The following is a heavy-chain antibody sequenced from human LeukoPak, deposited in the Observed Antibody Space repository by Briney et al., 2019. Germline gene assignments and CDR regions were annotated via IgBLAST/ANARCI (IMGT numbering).Heavy chain of an antibody. CDR2: ISWDGAST. V-gene: IGHV3-43D*03. Sequence: GSLRLSCAASGFTFDDYAMHWVRQAPGKGLEWVSLISWDGASTYYADSVKGRFTISRDNSKNSLYLQMNSLRAEDTALYYCAKDLRVRYSSSSGFDYWGQGTPVTVSS. CDR3: AKDLRVRYSSSSGFDY. J-gene: IGHJ4*02. D-gene: IGHD6-6*01. CDR1: GFTFDDYA.